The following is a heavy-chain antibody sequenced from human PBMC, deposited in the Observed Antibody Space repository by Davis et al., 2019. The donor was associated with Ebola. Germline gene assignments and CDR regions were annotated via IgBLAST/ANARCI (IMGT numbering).Heavy chain of an antibody. CDR1: GGSISDYY. V-gene: IGHV4-59*01. CDR2: IYYSGST. J-gene: IGHJ4*02. CDR3: ARVGYDSSGYYLTYYFDY. D-gene: IGHD3-22*01. Sequence: SETLSLTCTVSGGSISDYYWSWIRQPPGKGLEWIGYIYYSGSTNYNPSLKSRVTISVDTSKNQFSLKLSSVTAADTAVYYCARVGYDSSGYYLTYYFDYWGQGTLVTVSS.